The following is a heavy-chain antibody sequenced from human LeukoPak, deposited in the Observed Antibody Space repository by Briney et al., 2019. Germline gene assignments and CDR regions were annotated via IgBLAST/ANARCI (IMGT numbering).Heavy chain of an antibody. D-gene: IGHD6-6*01. Sequence: GASVKVSCKASGYTFTSYYMHWVRQAPGQGREWMGGIIPIFGTANYAQKFQDRVTITADKSTSTAYMDLSSLRSEDTAVYYCAREVRGRSSSSWSYFDYWGQGTLVTVSS. CDR3: AREVRGRSSSSWSYFDY. V-gene: IGHV1-69*06. CDR2: IIPIFGTA. J-gene: IGHJ4*02. CDR1: GYTFTSYY.